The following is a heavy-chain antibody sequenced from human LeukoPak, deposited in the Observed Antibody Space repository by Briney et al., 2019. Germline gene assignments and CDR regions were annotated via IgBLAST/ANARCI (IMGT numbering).Heavy chain of an antibody. CDR2: IIPIFGTA. CDR3: ARGFTGAARPPYYYYYYMDV. D-gene: IGHD6-6*01. Sequence: SVKVSCKASGGTFSSYAISWVRQAPGQGLEWMGGIIPIFGTANYAQKFQGRVTITADESTSTAYMELSRLRSDDTAVYYCARGFTGAARPPYYYYYYMDVWGKGTTVTVSS. V-gene: IGHV1-69*13. J-gene: IGHJ6*03. CDR1: GGTFSSYA.